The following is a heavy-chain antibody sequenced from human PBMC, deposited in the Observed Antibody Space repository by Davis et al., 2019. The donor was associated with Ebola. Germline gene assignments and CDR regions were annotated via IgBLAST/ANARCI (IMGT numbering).Heavy chain of an antibody. CDR1: GYTLSELS. D-gene: IGHD2-15*01. CDR3: AAGGLGGGFDI. J-gene: IGHJ3*02. CDR2: FDPEDAEA. Sequence: AASVKVSCKVSGYTLSELSIHWVRQAPGKGLEWMGYFDPEDAEALYAQNFQDRVTMTEDTSTDTAYMELGRLRSEDTAVYYCAAGGLGGGFDIWGHGTMVTVSS. V-gene: IGHV1-24*01.